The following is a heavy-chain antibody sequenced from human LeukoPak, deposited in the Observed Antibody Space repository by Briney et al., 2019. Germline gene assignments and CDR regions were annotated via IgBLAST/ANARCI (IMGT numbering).Heavy chain of an antibody. J-gene: IGHJ4*02. Sequence: PGGSLRLSCAASGFTFSSYAMSWVRQAPGKGLEGVSAISGSGGSTYYADSVKGRFTISRDNSKNTLYLQMNSLRAEDTAVYYCAKDLGGGYMNFDYWGQGTLVTVSS. CDR1: GFTFSSYA. CDR3: AKDLGGGYMNFDY. CDR2: ISGSGGST. D-gene: IGHD5-12*01. V-gene: IGHV3-23*01.